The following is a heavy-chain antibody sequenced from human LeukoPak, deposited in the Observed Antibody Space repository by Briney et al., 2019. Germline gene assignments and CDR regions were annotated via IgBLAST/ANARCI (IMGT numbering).Heavy chain of an antibody. CDR1: GYTFTSYD. D-gene: IGHD3-3*01. CDR3: ARGLNYDSWSGYYRNWFDP. Sequence: ASVKVSCKASGYTFTSYDINWVRQATGQGLEWMGWMNPNSGNTGYAQKFQGRVTMTRNTSISTAYMELSSLRSEDTAVYYCARGLNYDSWSGYYRNWFDPWGQGTLVTVSS. J-gene: IGHJ5*02. V-gene: IGHV1-8*01. CDR2: MNPNSGNT.